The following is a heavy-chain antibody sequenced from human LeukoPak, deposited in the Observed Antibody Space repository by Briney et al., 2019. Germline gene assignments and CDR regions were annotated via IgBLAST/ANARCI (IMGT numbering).Heavy chain of an antibody. J-gene: IGHJ3*02. CDR3: AKLSVVVPAAILGDAFDI. Sequence: GGSLRLSCAASGFTFSSYAMSWVRQAPGKGLEWVSAISGSGGSTYYADSVKGRFTISRDNSKNTLYLQMNSLRAEDTAVYYCAKLSVVVPAAILGDAFDIWGQGTMVTVSS. V-gene: IGHV3-23*01. CDR1: GFTFSSYA. D-gene: IGHD2-2*02. CDR2: ISGSGGST.